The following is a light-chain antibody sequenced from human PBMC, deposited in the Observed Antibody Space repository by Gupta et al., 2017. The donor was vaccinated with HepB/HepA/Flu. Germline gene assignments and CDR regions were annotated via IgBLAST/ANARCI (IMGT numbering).Light chain of an antibody. CDR1: QNILKF. J-gene: IGKJ4*01. CDR2: DAS. Sequence: EILLTQSPATLSLSPGEGATLSCRASQNILKFLAWYQQKPGHAPRLLIYDASTRAPGIPARFSGSGSGTDFTLTISSLDPDDFAVYYCQQRSQWSLTFGGGTKVEIK. CDR3: QQRSQWSLT. V-gene: IGKV3-11*01.